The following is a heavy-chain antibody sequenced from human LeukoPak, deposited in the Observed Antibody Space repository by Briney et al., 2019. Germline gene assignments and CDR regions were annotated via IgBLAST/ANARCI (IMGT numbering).Heavy chain of an antibody. D-gene: IGHD4-11*01. CDR3: ARPYSNYGSTFLHAFDI. J-gene: IGHJ3*02. Sequence: ASVKVSCKASGGTFSSYAISWVRQAPGQGLEWMGGISPIFGTANYAQKFQGRVTITADEPTSTAYMELSSLRSEDTAVYYCARPYSNYGSTFLHAFDIWGQGTMVSLSS. CDR2: ISPIFGTA. V-gene: IGHV1-69*13. CDR1: GGTFSSYA.